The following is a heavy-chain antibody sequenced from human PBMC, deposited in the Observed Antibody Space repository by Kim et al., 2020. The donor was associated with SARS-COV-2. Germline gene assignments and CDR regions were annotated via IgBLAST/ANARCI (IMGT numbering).Heavy chain of an antibody. CDR2: IYYSGST. D-gene: IGHD3-10*01. J-gene: IGHJ6*02. V-gene: IGHV4-30-2*01. CDR1: GGSISSGGYS. Sequence: SETLSLTCAVSGGSISSGGYSWSWIRQPPGKGLEWIGYIYYSGSTYYNPSLKSRVTISVDRSKNQFSLKLSSVTAADTAVYYCARGYGSGSPYGMDGWGQGTTVTVPS. CDR3: ARGYGSGSPYGMDG.